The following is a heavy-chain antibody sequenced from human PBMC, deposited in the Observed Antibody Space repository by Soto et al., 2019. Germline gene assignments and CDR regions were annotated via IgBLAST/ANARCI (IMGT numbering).Heavy chain of an antibody. V-gene: IGHV3-30-3*01. CDR2: ISNDETYK. D-gene: IGHD1-26*01. CDR3: ARRGRQAGNTCFAS. J-gene: IGHJ5*01. CDR1: GFTLSSYA. Sequence: QVQLVESGGGVVQPGTSLRLSCAASGFTLSSYAMHWVRQPPGKGLEWVAVISNDETYKEYADSVKGRFTISRDNSKNPVDLQINGLRVEDTAVYYCARRGRQAGNTCFASGGRGFLVTVSP.